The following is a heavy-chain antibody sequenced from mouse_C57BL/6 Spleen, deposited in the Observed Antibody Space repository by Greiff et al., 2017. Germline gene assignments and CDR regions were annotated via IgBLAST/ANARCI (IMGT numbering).Heavy chain of an antibody. CDR3: ARKYYGSSSYAMDY. J-gene: IGHJ4*01. V-gene: IGHV1-50*01. Sequence: QVQLQQPGAELVKPGASVKLSCKASGYTFTSYWMQWVKQRPGQGLEWIGEIDPSDSYTNYNQKFKGKATLTVDTSSSTAYMQLSSLTSEDSEVYYGARKYYGSSSYAMDYWGQGTSVTVSA. CDR1: GYTFTSYW. CDR2: IDPSDSYT. D-gene: IGHD1-1*01.